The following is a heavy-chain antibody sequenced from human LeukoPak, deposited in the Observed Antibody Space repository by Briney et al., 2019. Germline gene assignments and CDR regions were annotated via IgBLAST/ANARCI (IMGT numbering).Heavy chain of an antibody. Sequence: ASVKVSCKASGYPFRSYVIHWLRQAPGQSLEWIGWINPANGNAKYSQNFQGRVTITRDTSASVVYMELSSLRYEDTAVYYCARPFTVTTSDRPYWGQGTLVTVSS. V-gene: IGHV1-3*01. CDR3: ARPFTVTTSDRPY. D-gene: IGHD4-17*01. CDR1: GYPFRSYV. CDR2: INPANGNA. J-gene: IGHJ4*02.